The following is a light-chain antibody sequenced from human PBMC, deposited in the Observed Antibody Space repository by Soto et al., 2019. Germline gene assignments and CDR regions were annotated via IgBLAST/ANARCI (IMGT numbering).Light chain of an antibody. CDR3: TLYTSSITYV. CDR2: EVS. J-gene: IGLJ1*01. V-gene: IGLV2-14*01. Sequence: QSALTQPASVSGSPGQSITISCTGTSSDVGGYNYVSWYQHHPGKAPTLIIYEVSNRPSGVSNRFSGSKSGNTASLTTSGLQAEEETDYYCTLYTSSITYVFGSGTKVTLL. CDR1: SSDVGGYNY.